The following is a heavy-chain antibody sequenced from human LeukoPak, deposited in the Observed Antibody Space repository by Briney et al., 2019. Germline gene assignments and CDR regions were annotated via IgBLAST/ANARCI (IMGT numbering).Heavy chain of an antibody. Sequence: GGSLRLSCAASGFTFSTYWMHWVRQASGKGLVWGSRINTDGSSTSYADSVKGRFTISRDNAKNTLYLQMYSLRADDTAVYYCARGGLEPVDYWGQGTLVTVSS. V-gene: IGHV3-74*01. CDR1: GFTFSTYW. CDR3: ARGGLEPVDY. D-gene: IGHD1-1*01. J-gene: IGHJ4*02. CDR2: INTDGSST.